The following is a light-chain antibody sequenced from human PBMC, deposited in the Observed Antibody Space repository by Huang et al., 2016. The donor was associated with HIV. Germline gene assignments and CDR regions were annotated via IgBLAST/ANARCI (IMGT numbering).Light chain of an antibody. CDR1: QAISNY. CDR2: AAS. CDR3: LQHHAYPRT. J-gene: IGKJ1*01. V-gene: IGKV1-17*03. Sequence: DIQMTQSPSAMSASVGDKVTITCRASQAISNYLVWFQQKPGRAPKRLIYAASSLQSGVPSRFSGNGYGTKFTLTISSLQPEDFATYYCLQHHAYPRTFGPGTKVEVK.